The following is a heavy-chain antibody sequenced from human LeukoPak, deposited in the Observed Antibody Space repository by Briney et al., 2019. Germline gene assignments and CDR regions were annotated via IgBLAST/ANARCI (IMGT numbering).Heavy chain of an antibody. D-gene: IGHD6-19*01. CDR3: AKDQTEYSSGWYGFDY. Sequence: GGSLRLSCAASGFTFSSYGMHWVRQAPGKGLEWVAVISYDGSNKYYADSVKGRFTISRDNSKNTLYLQMNSLRAEDTAVYYCAKDQTEYSSGWYGFDYWGQGTLVTVSS. J-gene: IGHJ4*02. CDR1: GFTFSSYG. CDR2: ISYDGSNK. V-gene: IGHV3-30*18.